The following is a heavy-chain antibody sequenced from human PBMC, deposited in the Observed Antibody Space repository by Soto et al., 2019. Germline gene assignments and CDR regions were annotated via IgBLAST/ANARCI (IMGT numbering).Heavy chain of an antibody. J-gene: IGHJ5*02. Sequence: QVQLVQSGAEVKKPGSSVKVSCKASGGTFSSYAISWVRQAPGQGLEWMGGIIPIFGTANYAQKFQGRVTITADESTSTAYMELISLRSEDTAVYYCARVGYCSSTSCYPDRNWFDPWGQGTLVTVSS. CDR3: ARVGYCSSTSCYPDRNWFDP. V-gene: IGHV1-69*01. CDR2: IIPIFGTA. CDR1: GGTFSSYA. D-gene: IGHD2-2*01.